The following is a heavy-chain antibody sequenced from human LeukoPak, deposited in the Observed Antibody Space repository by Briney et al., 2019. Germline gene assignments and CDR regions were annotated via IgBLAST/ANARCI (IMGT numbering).Heavy chain of an antibody. V-gene: IGHV1-2*02. J-gene: IGHJ4*02. D-gene: IGHD3-10*01. CDR1: GYIFNYYY. Sequence: ASVKVSCKASGYIFNYYYIHWVRQAPGQGLEWMGWINPNSGDTNFAQKFQGRVTMTRDTSISTAYMELSRLRSDDTAVYYCARAYRVRGVIIFDYWGQGTLVTVSS. CDR3: ARAYRVRGVIIFDY. CDR2: INPNSGDT.